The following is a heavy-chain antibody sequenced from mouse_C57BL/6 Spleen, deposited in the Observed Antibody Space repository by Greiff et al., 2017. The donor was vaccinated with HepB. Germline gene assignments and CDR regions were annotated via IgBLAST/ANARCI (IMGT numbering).Heavy chain of an antibody. V-gene: IGHV5-17*01. CDR1: GFTFSHYG. CDR2: ISSGSSTI. J-gene: IGHJ3*01. CDR3: ASGFFAY. Sequence: EVKLVESGGGLVKPGGSLKLSCAASGFTFSHYGMHWVRQAPEKGLEWVAYISSGSSTIYYADTVKGRFTISRDNAKNTLFLQMTSLRSEDTAMYYCASGFFAYWGQGTLVTVSA.